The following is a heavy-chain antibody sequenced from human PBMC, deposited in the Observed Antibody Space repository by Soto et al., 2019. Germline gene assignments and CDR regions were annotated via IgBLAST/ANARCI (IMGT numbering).Heavy chain of an antibody. CDR3: ARVESGWYFDS. CDR2: ISGRGGCT. V-gene: IGHV3-23*01. J-gene: IGHJ4*02. CDR1: GFIFSSYA. Sequence: EVQLLESGGDLVQPGGSLRLSCAASGFIFSSYAMGWVRQAPGKGLQWVSAISGRGGCTFYADSVKGRFTISRDSSKSTLYLQMNSLRPEDTAVYSCARVESGWYFDSWGKGTLVTVSS. D-gene: IGHD6-13*01.